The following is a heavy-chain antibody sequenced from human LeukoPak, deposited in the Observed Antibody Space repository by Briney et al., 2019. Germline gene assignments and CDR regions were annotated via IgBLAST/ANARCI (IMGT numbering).Heavy chain of an antibody. V-gene: IGHV1-18*01. CDR1: GYTFTSYG. Sequence: ASVKVSCKASGYTFTSYGISWVGQAPGQGLEWMGWISAYNGNTNYAQKLQGRVTMTTDTSTSTAYMELRSLRSDDTAVYYCARFQWSAPPRTGLDYWGQGTLVTVSS. D-gene: IGHD2-15*01. J-gene: IGHJ4*02. CDR3: ARFQWSAPPRTGLDY. CDR2: ISAYNGNT.